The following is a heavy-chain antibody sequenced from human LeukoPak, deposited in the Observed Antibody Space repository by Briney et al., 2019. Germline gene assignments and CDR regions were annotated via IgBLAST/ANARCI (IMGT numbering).Heavy chain of an antibody. D-gene: IGHD6-13*01. CDR1: GFTFSSYA. CDR2: ISSSGAGT. CDR3: ATNTSSWSFDY. Sequence: GGSLRLSCAASGFTFSSYAMSWVRQAPGKGLEWVSAISSSGAGTYYADSVKGRFTISRDNSKNTPYLQMHSLRAEDTAVYYCATNTSSWSFDYWGQGTLVTVSS. V-gene: IGHV3-23*01. J-gene: IGHJ4*02.